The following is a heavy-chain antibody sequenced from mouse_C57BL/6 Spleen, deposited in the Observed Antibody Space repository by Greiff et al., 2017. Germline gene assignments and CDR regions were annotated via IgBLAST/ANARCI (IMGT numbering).Heavy chain of an antibody. D-gene: IGHD1-1*01. J-gene: IGHJ2*01. CDR1: GYTFTSYW. CDR3: ARNYYGGSYDY. CDR2: IHPNSGST. V-gene: IGHV1-64*01. Sequence: QVQLQQPGAELVKPGASVKLSCKASGYTFTSYWMHWVKQRPGQGLEWIGMIHPNSGSTNYNEKFKSKATLTVDKSSSTAYMQLSSLTSEYSAVYYCARNYYGGSYDYWGQGTTLTVSS.